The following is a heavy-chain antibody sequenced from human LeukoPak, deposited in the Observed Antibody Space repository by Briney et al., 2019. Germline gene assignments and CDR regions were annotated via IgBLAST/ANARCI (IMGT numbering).Heavy chain of an antibody. Sequence: GGTLRLSCAASGFTVSSHYMSWVRQAPGKGLEWVSVVYSGGSTYYADSVKGRFTISRDNSKNTLYLQMNSLRAEDTAVYYCAREPGAYCGGDCPHSAAFDIWGQGTMVTVSS. J-gene: IGHJ3*02. CDR1: GFTVSSHY. V-gene: IGHV3-53*01. D-gene: IGHD2-21*02. CDR2: VYSGGST. CDR3: AREPGAYCGGDCPHSAAFDI.